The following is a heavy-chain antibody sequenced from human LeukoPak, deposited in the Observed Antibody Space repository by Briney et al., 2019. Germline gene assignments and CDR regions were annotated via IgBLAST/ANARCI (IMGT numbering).Heavy chain of an antibody. D-gene: IGHD6-19*01. CDR3: ARGPGYSSGWYVLSVDY. V-gene: IGHV3-30-3*01. Sequence: GGSLRLSCAASGFSFSDAWMNWVRQAPGKGLEWVAVISYDGSIKYYADSVKGRFTTSRDNSKNMLYLQMNSLSAEDTAVYYCARGPGYSSGWYVLSVDYWGQGTLVTVSS. J-gene: IGHJ4*02. CDR1: GFSFSDAW. CDR2: ISYDGSIK.